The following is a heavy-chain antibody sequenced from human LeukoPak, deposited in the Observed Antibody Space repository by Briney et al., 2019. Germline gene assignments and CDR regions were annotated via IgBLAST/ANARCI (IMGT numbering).Heavy chain of an antibody. Sequence: PGGSLRLSCAASGFTFSGSAMHWVRQASGKGLEWVGRIRSKANSYATAYAASVKGRFTISRDDPKNTAYLQMNSLKTEDTAVYYCTRLGRERTDTGDYYMDVWGKGTTVTVSS. CDR2: IRSKANSYAT. J-gene: IGHJ6*03. CDR1: GFTFSGSA. V-gene: IGHV3-73*01. D-gene: IGHD1-26*01. CDR3: TRLGRERTDTGDYYMDV.